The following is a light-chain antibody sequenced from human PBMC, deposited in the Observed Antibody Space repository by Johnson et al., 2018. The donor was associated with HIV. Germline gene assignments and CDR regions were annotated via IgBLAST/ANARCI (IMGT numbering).Light chain of an antibody. CDR2: EST. J-gene: IGLJ1*01. Sequence: QSVLTQPPSVSAAPGQKVTIPCSGSNSNIGNNYVSWYQQLPGTAPKLLIYESTNRPSGIPDRFSGSKSGTSATLGITGPQTGDEADYYCGTWDSSLSVYVFGTGTKVTVL. CDR1: NSNIGNNY. CDR3: GTWDSSLSVYV. V-gene: IGLV1-51*02.